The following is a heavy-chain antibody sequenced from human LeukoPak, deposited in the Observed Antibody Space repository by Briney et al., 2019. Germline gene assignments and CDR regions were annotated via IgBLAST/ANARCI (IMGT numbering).Heavy chain of an antibody. CDR3: ARWGSSSLYYYYMDV. J-gene: IGHJ6*03. CDR2: IYPGDSHT. V-gene: IGHV5-51*01. D-gene: IGHD6-6*01. Sequence: GESLKISCQVSGYDFAGYWIAWVRRMPGKGLEWMGIIYPGDSHTTYSPSLQGRVTISADKSLATAFLQWSSLKASDTGIYYCARWGSSSLYYYYMDVWAKGTTVTVSS. CDR1: GYDFAGYW.